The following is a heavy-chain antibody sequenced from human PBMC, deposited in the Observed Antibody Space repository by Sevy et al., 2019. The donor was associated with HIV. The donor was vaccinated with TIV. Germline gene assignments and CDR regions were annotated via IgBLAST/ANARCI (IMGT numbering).Heavy chain of an antibody. CDR1: GFTFSSYW. CDR2: IKQDGSEK. Sequence: GGSLRLSCAASGFTFSSYWMSWVRQAPGKGLEWVANIKQDGSEKYYVDSVKGRFTISRDNAKNSLYLQMNSLRAEDTAVYYGAGEGNDYGDNYYYYCGMDVWGQGTTVTVSS. CDR3: AGEGNDYGDNYYYYCGMDV. V-gene: IGHV3-7*01. D-gene: IGHD4-17*01. J-gene: IGHJ6*02.